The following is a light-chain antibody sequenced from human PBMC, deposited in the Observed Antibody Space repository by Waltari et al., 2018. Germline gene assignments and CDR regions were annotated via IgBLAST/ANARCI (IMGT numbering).Light chain of an antibody. Sequence: SYVLTQPPSVSVAPGETASITCGGDNLGSYSVHWYQQKPGQAPVLVNFYDSDRPSGIPARFSGSNSGNTATLTITSVEAGDEARYYCQVWHADIDPGVFGTGTEVTVL. J-gene: IGLJ1*01. V-gene: IGLV3-21*04. CDR2: YDS. CDR3: QVWHADIDPGV. CDR1: NLGSYS.